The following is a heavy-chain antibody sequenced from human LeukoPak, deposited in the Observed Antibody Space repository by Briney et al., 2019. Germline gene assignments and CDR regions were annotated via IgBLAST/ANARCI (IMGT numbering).Heavy chain of an antibody. J-gene: IGHJ4*02. CDR2: ISYDGSNE. D-gene: IGHD6-13*01. V-gene: IGHV3-30-3*01. CDR1: GFTFSSYA. CDR3: ARDHSSSWYYFDY. Sequence: GGSLRLSCAASGFTFSSYAMHWVRQAPGKGLGWVAVISYDGSNEYYADSVKGRFTISRDNSKNTLYLQMNSLRAEDTAVYYCARDHSSSWYYFDYWGQGTLVTVSS.